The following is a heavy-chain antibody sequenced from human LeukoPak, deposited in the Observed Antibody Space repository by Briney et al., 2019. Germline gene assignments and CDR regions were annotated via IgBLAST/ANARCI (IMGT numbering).Heavy chain of an antibody. V-gene: IGHV4-34*01. Sequence: SETLSLTCAVYGGSFSGYYWSWIRQPPGKGLEWIGEINHSGSTNYNPSLKSRVTISVDTSKNQFSLKLSSVTAADTAVYYCARGFPPVRFLEWLSPPLYHMDVWGKGTTVTVSS. D-gene: IGHD3-3*01. J-gene: IGHJ6*03. CDR1: GGSFSGYY. CDR2: INHSGST. CDR3: ARGFPPVRFLEWLSPPLYHMDV.